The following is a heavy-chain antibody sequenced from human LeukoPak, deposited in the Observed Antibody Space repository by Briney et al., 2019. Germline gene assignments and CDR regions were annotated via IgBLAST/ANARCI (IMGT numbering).Heavy chain of an antibody. CDR3: ARGLLQEVAAFYI. CDR1: GGSFSGYY. J-gene: IGHJ3*02. CDR2: INHSGST. V-gene: IGHV4-34*01. D-gene: IGHD5-24*01. Sequence: SETLSLTCAVCGGSFSGYYWSWIRQPPGKGLEWIGEINHSGSTNYNPSLKSRVTISVDTSKNQFSLKLSSVTAADTAVYYCARGLLQEVAAFYIWGQGTMVTGSS.